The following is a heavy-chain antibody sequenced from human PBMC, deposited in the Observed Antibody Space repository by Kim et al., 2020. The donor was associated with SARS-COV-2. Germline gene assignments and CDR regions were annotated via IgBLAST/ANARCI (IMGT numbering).Heavy chain of an antibody. CDR2: ISYDGTKK. CDR3: ARISDGSGIYSRFYYYAMDV. J-gene: IGHJ6*02. Sequence: GGSLRLSCAASGFIFSNYGMHWVRQAPGKGLEWVAVISYDGTKKYYANYVKGRFTISRDNSKNTLYLQMNSLRAEDTAVYYCARISDGSGIYSRFYYYAMDVWGQGTTVTVSS. V-gene: IGHV3-33*05. CDR1: GFIFSNYG. D-gene: IGHD3-10*01.